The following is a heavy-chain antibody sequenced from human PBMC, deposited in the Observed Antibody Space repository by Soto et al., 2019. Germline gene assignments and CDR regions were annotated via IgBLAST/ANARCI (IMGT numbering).Heavy chain of an antibody. CDR2: ISYDGSNK. D-gene: IGHD6-19*01. CDR1: GFTFSTYG. V-gene: IGHV3-30*18. J-gene: IGHJ4*02. Sequence: QVQLVESGGGVVQPGRSLRLSCAASGFTFSTYGMHWVRQAPGKGLEWVAVISYDGSNKYYEDSLKGRFTISRDNSKNTLYLQMNSLRAEDTAVYYCAKDFSGWYGSSDYGFWGQGTLVTVSS. CDR3: AKDFSGWYGSSDYGF.